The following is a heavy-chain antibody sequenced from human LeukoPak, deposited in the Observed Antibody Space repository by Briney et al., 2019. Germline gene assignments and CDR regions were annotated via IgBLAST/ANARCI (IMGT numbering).Heavy chain of an antibody. CDR2: IRSDGNNK. CDR3: ARDLLYYYDSSATDY. J-gene: IGHJ4*02. D-gene: IGHD3-22*01. V-gene: IGHV3-30*02. Sequence: GGSLRLSCAASGFTFSTYGMHWVRQAPGKGLEWVAFIRSDGNNKYYADSVKGRFIISRDNSKNTLYLQMNSLRAEDTAVYYCARDLLYYYDSSATDYWGQGTLVTVSS. CDR1: GFTFSTYG.